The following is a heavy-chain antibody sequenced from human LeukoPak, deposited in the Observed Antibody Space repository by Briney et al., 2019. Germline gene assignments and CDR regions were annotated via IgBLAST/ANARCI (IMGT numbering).Heavy chain of an antibody. V-gene: IGHV3-7*01. CDR3: VRDLSPVSDRNVWHDALDI. D-gene: IGHD1-1*01. J-gene: IGHJ3*02. CDR2: IAGDESQK. CDR1: GFSFTTYW. Sequence: GGSLRLSCVASGFSFTTYWMTWVRQAPGKGLEWVANIAGDESQKKYMDSVKGRFTISRDNAKNSLYLQLTSLRAEDTAIYYCVRDLSPVSDRNVWHDALDIWGQGTMVTVSS.